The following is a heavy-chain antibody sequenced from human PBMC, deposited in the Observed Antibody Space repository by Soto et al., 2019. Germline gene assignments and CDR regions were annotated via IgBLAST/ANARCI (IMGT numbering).Heavy chain of an antibody. J-gene: IGHJ6*02. V-gene: IGHV4-4*07. D-gene: IGHD4-17*01. CDR1: GGSISSYY. CDR2: IYTSGST. CDR3: ARDAPNYDYGDIYYYYGMDV. Sequence: KPSETLSLTCTVSGGSISSYYWTWIRQPAGKGLEWIGRIYTSGSTNYNPSLKSRVTMSVVTSKNQFSLKLSSVTAADTAVYYCARDAPNYDYGDIYYYYGMDVWGQGTTVTVSS.